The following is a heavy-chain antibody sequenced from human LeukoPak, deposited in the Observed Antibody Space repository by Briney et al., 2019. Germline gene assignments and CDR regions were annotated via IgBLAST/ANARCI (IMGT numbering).Heavy chain of an antibody. V-gene: IGHV3-7*01. CDR1: GFTFMNYW. Sequence: GGSLRLSCAVSGFTFMNYWMNWVRQAPGKGLEWVANIKEDGSEKNYVDSVKGRFTISRDNAKNSLYLQMNNLRVEVTAVYYCASVRYMDVWGKGTTVTVSS. CDR2: IKEDGSEK. J-gene: IGHJ6*03. CDR3: ASVRYMDV.